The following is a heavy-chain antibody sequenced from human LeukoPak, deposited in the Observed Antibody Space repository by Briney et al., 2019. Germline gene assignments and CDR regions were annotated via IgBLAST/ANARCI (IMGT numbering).Heavy chain of an antibody. CDR1: GFTFSSYA. J-gene: IGHJ4*02. Sequence: PGGSLRLSCAASGFTFSSYAMSWVRQAPGKGLEWVSAISGSGSGTDYADSVKGRFTISRDNSKNTVYLQMNSLRAEDTALYYCAKDVRGYNRPVDYWGQGTLVTVSS. CDR2: ISGSGSGT. CDR3: AKDVRGYNRPVDY. V-gene: IGHV3-23*01. D-gene: IGHD3-10*02.